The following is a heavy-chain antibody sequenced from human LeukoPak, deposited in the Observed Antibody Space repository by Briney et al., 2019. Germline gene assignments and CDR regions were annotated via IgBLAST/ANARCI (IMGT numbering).Heavy chain of an antibody. V-gene: IGHV3-74*01. D-gene: IGHD3-22*01. Sequence: GGSLRFSCAASGFTLSGYWMHWVRQVPGKGLVWVSRINSDGSSTSYGDSVKGRFTISRDNAKNTLYLQMNSLRAEDTAVYFCARGRDSSFYPYFDYWGQGTLVTVSS. J-gene: IGHJ4*02. CDR2: INSDGSST. CDR1: GFTLSGYW. CDR3: ARGRDSSFYPYFDY.